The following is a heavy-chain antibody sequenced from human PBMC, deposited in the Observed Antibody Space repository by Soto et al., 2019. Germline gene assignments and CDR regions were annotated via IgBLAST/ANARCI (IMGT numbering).Heavy chain of an antibody. D-gene: IGHD5-12*01. CDR3: AKDAVYNDGLWLVAN. V-gene: IGHV3-23*01. CDR2: MTGSGGGI. CDR1: VFSFIRYA. J-gene: IGHJ4*02. Sequence: GWSLRLSCASSVFSFIRYARIWVRQAPGKGQEWVAGMTGSGGGIRYADSVKGRFTISKDNSKNTLYLQMNSLRAEDTAIYYCAKDAVYNDGLWLVANWGQGTLVTVSS.